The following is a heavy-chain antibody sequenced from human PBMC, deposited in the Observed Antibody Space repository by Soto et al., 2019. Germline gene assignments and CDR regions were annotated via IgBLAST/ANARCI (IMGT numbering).Heavy chain of an antibody. CDR3: ALTTYSSGWFIDS. Sequence: EVELVESGGGLVQPGGSLRLSCAAPGFSLSDHYMDWVRQAPGKGPEWVGRSRNKANSYTTEYAASVKGRFTISREDSKNSVYLQMDSLKTEDTAVYYCALTTYSSGWFIDSWGQGTLVTVSS. J-gene: IGHJ5*01. CDR1: GFSLSDHY. V-gene: IGHV3-72*01. D-gene: IGHD6-19*01. CDR2: SRNKANSYTT.